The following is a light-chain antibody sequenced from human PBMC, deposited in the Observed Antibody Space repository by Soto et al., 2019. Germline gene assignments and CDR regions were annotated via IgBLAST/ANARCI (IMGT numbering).Light chain of an antibody. CDR2: GAS. Sequence: EIVMTQSPATLSVSPGERATLSCRASQSIAGNLAWYQQKPGQAPRLLIYGASTRATGIPARFSGSGSGTEFTLTISSLQSEDFAVYYCQQYNNWPPSTFVRGTRLDIK. CDR3: QQYNNWPPST. V-gene: IGKV3-15*01. J-gene: IGKJ5*01. CDR1: QSIAGN.